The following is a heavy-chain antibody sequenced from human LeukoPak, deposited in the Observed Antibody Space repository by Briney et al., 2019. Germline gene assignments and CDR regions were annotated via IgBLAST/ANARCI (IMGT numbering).Heavy chain of an antibody. CDR3: ARDNGATHSILDY. J-gene: IGHJ4*02. CDR2: ISYDGSNK. Sequence: GGSLRLSCTASGFTFSGYSMNWIRQAPGKGLEWVAVISYDGSNKYYADSVKGRFTISRDNSKNTLYLQMNSLRAEDTAVYYCARDNGATHSILDYWGQGTLVTVSS. V-gene: IGHV3-30*03. CDR1: GFTFSGYS. D-gene: IGHD2-15*01.